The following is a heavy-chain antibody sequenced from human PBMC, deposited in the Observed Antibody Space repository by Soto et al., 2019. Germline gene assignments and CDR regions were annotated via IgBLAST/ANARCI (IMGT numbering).Heavy chain of an antibody. CDR1: GFALTTSGVG. V-gene: IGHV2-5*02. D-gene: IGHD6-6*01. CDR3: AHFNVTSSLRL. CDR2: IFSDDDK. J-gene: IGHJ4*02. Sequence: QITLKESGPALVKPTQTLTLTCSFSGFALTTSGVGVAWIRQPPGKALEWLAVIFSDDDKRYSPSLKTRLTITKDSSKNQVILTMVNLVPADTATYSCAHFNVTSSLRLWGQGTLVTVSS.